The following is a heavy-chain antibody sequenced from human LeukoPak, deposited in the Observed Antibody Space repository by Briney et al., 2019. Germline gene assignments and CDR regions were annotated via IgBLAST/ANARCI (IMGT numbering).Heavy chain of an antibody. CDR3: AREDQQWPVLDY. J-gene: IGHJ4*02. V-gene: IGHV3-7*03. D-gene: IGHD6-19*01. CDR1: GFTFSSYW. Sequence: GGSLRLSCAASGFTFSSYWMSWVPHAPGKGLEGVANIKQDGSEKYYVDSVKGRFTISRDNAKNSLYLQMNRLRAEDTAVYYCAREDQQWPVLDYWGQGTLVTVSS. CDR2: IKQDGSEK.